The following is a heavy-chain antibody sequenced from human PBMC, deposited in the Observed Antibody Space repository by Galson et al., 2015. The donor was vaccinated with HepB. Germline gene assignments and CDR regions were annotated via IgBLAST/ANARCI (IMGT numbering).Heavy chain of an antibody. J-gene: IGHJ3*02. CDR3: ARAGGTAMPTAYDAFDI. CDR1: GFTFSSYE. CDR2: ISSSGSTI. V-gene: IGHV3-48*03. D-gene: IGHD5-18*01. Sequence: SLRLSCAASGFTFSSYEMNWVRQAPGKGLEWVSYISSSGSTIYYADSVKGRFTISRDNAKNSLYLQMNSLRAEDTAVYYCARAGGTAMPTAYDAFDIWGQGTMVTVSS.